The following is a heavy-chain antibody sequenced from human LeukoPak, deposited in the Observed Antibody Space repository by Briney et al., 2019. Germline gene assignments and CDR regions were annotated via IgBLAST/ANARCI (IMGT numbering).Heavy chain of an antibody. J-gene: IGHJ4*02. D-gene: IGHD6-19*01. CDR2: IYSGGST. CDR3: AREGFAVAGTFFDY. CDR1: GFTFSGFW. V-gene: IGHV3-53*01. Sequence: GGSLRLSCAVSGFTFSGFWMSWSRQAPGKGLEWVSVIYSGGSTYYADSVKGRFTISRDNSKNTLYLQMNSLRAEDTAVYYCAREGFAVAGTFFDYWGQGTLVTVSS.